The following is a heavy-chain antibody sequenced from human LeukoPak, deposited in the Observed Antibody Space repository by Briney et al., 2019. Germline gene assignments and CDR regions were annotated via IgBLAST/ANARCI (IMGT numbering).Heavy chain of an antibody. D-gene: IGHD3-22*01. CDR3: ARLVPNDSSAYPAFDAFDI. V-gene: IGHV5-51*01. J-gene: IGHJ3*02. Sequence: GESLKISCKGSGYSFTSYWIGWVRQMPGKGLEWMGIIYPGDSDTRYSPSFQGQVTISADKSISTAYLQWSSLKASDTAMYYCARLVPNDSSAYPAFDAFDIWGQGTMVTVSS. CDR1: GYSFTSYW. CDR2: IYPGDSDT.